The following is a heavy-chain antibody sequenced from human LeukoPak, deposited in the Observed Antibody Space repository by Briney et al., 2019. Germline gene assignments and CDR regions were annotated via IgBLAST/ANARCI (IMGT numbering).Heavy chain of an antibody. CDR3: GRGAAVGDP. CDR1: GGSMNTYY. Sequence: TETLSLTCTVSGGSMNTYYWSWIRQPPGKGLEWIGYIYYSGTTNYNPSLKSRVTISVDTSKNQFSLKLTSVTVADTAIYYCGRGAAVGDPWGRGTLVTVSS. V-gene: IGHV4-59*01. D-gene: IGHD6-13*01. CDR2: IYYSGTT. J-gene: IGHJ5*02.